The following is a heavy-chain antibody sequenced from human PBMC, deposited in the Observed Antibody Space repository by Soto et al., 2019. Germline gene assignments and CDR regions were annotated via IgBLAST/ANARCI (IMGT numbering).Heavy chain of an antibody. Sequence: PGGSVRLSCAASGFTFSYSYMIWIRQAPGKGLEWISYITFSGNTVYYADSLKGRFTISRDNAKNSLYLQMNRLRAEDTAVYYCARVSWREKYGMDVWGQGTTVTVSS. J-gene: IGHJ6*02. CDR2: ITFSGNTV. CDR1: GFTFSYSY. CDR3: ARVSWREKYGMDV. V-gene: IGHV3-11*01.